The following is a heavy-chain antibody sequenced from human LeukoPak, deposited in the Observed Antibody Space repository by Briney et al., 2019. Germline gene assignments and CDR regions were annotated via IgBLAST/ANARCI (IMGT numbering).Heavy chain of an antibody. CDR3: AREFSSSWRSITSHWFDP. CDR1: GFTFSSYW. V-gene: IGHV3-7*01. Sequence: GGSLRLSCAASGFTFSSYWMSWVRQAPGKGLEWVAHIKQDGSEKYYVDSVKGRFTISRDNAKNSLYLQMNSLRAEDTAVYYCAREFSSSWRSITSHWFDPWGQGTLVTVSS. CDR2: IKQDGSEK. D-gene: IGHD6-13*01. J-gene: IGHJ5*02.